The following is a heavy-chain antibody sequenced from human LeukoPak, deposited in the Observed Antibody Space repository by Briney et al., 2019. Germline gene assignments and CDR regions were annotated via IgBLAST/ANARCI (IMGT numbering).Heavy chain of an antibody. V-gene: IGHV3-23*01. CDR2: ISAPGGST. CDR1: GLTFSTYA. CDR3: VPPGWFPGDY. J-gene: IGHJ4*02. D-gene: IGHD2-15*01. Sequence: GGSLRLSCAASGLTFSTYAMSWVRQAPGKGLEWVSGISAPGGSTYYADSVKGRFTISRDNSKNTLFLQMSSLRTEDTAVYYCVPPGWFPGDYWGQGTLVTVSS.